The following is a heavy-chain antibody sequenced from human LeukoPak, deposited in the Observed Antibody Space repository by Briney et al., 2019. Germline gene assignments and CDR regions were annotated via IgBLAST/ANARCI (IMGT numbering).Heavy chain of an antibody. J-gene: IGHJ4*02. CDR2: ISYDGSNK. CDR3: ARGTQYYGSGSYPFDY. CDR1: GFTFSSYG. V-gene: IGHV3-30*03. D-gene: IGHD3-10*01. Sequence: GGSLRLSCAASGFTFSSYGMHWVRQAPGKGLEWVAVISYDGSNKYYADSVKGRFTISRDNAKNSLYLQMNSLRAEDTAVYYCARGTQYYGSGSYPFDYWGQGTLVTVSS.